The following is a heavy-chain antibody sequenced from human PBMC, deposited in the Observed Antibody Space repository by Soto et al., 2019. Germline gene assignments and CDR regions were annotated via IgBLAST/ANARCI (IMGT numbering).Heavy chain of an antibody. V-gene: IGHV4-34*01. J-gene: IGHJ4*02. CDR2: INHSGST. D-gene: IGHD2-8*02. CDR1: GGSFSGYY. CDR3: ARDKITGLCDY. Sequence: QVQLQQWGAGLLKPSETLSLTCAVYGGSFSGYYWTWIRQPPGTGLEWIGEINHSGSTNYNPSLKSRVTISVDTSKNQFSLKLTSVTAAVTAVYYCARDKITGLCDYWGQGTLVTVSS.